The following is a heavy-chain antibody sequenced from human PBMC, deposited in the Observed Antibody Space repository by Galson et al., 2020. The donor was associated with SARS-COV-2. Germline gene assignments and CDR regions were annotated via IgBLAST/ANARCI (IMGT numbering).Heavy chain of an antibody. CDR3: ARLHYGEYAPEAFDI. V-gene: IGHV4-30-2*01. D-gene: IGHD4-17*01. Sequence: TLSLTCAVSGTSISSGSYSWNWIRQPPGKGLEWIGCISHSGGTYYNPSLKSRVTISGDRSKNQFSLRLSSVTAADTAVYYCARLHYGEYAPEAFDIWGPGTRVTVAS. CDR1: GTSISSGSYS. J-gene: IGHJ3*02. CDR2: ISHSGGT.